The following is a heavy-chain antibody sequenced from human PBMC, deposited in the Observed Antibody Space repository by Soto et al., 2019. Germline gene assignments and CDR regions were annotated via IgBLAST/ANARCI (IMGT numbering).Heavy chain of an antibody. CDR3: VRADLGYCSSTSCYGGGWFDP. CDR2: ISAYNGNT. CDR1: GYTFTSYG. D-gene: IGHD2-2*01. J-gene: IGHJ5*02. V-gene: IGHV1-18*01. Sequence: ASVKVSCKASGYTFTSYGISWVRQAPGQGLEWMGWISAYNGNTNYAQKLQGRVTMTTDTSTSTAYMELRSLRSDDTAVYYCVRADLGYCSSTSCYGGGWFDPWGQGTLVTVSS.